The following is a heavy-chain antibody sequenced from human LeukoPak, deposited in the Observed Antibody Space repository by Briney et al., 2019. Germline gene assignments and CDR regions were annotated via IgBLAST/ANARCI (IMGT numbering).Heavy chain of an antibody. CDR3: VKVMGISLFKVVPRD. J-gene: IGHJ4*02. V-gene: IGHV4-39*07. CDR2: IYYSGST. D-gene: IGHD3-3*01. Sequence: SETLSLTCTVSGGSISSSSYYWGWIRQPPGKGLEWIGSIYYSGSTYYNPSLKSRVTISVDTSKNQFSLKLSSVTAADTAVYYCVKVMGISLFKVVPRDWGQGILVTVSS. CDR1: GGSISSSSYY.